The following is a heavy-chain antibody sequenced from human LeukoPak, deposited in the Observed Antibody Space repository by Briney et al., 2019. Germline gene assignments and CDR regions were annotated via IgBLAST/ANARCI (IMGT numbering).Heavy chain of an antibody. J-gene: IGHJ5*02. Sequence: GESLKISCKGSGYSFTSYWIGWVRQMPGKGLEWMGIIYPGDSDTRYSPSFQGQVTFSADKSISTAYLQWSSLKASDTAMYYCARRYNWNDVAADNWFDPWGQGTLVTVSS. D-gene: IGHD1-1*01. CDR2: IYPGDSDT. V-gene: IGHV5-51*01. CDR1: GYSFTSYW. CDR3: ARRYNWNDVAADNWFDP.